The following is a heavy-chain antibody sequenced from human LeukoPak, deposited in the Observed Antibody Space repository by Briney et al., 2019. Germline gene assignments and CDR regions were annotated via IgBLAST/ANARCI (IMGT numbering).Heavy chain of an antibody. V-gene: IGHV3-23*01. Sequence: GGSLRLSCAASGFTFSSYAMSWVRQAPGKGLEWVSAISGSGGSTYYADSVKGRFTISRDNSKNTLYLQMNSLRDEDTAVYYCARVGYSGWNLEYWGQGTLVTVSS. CDR3: ARVGYSGWNLEY. J-gene: IGHJ4*02. CDR1: GFTFSSYA. CDR2: ISGSGGST. D-gene: IGHD5-12*01.